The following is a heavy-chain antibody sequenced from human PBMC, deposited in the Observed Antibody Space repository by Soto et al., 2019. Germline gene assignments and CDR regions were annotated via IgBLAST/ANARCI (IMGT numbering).Heavy chain of an antibody. Sequence: QLLQSGGGLVQPGGSLTLSCAASGFTFGTTDMSWVRQAPGEGLEWVSTIDGSGGITYYADSVKGLFTISRDDSRNTVYQQMNSLRGDDTALYYCVKNSGWFKTGGEGALVTVSS. CDR3: VKNSGWFKT. CDR2: IDGSGGIT. D-gene: IGHD3-10*01. V-gene: IGHV3-23*01. CDR1: GFTFGTTD. J-gene: IGHJ5*02.